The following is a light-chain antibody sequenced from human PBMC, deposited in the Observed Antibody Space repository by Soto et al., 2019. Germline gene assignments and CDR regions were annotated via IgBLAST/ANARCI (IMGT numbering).Light chain of an antibody. CDR2: GAS. V-gene: IGKV3-20*01. J-gene: IGKJ1*01. CDR3: QQYGSSLWT. Sequence: LTQSPGTLSLSPGEGATLSCRTSQRVDNNFVDWYQQKPGQAPRLLICGASTRATGIPDRFSGSGFGTDFTLTITRLEPEDFAVYYCQQYGSSLWTFGLGTKVDIK. CDR1: QRVDNNF.